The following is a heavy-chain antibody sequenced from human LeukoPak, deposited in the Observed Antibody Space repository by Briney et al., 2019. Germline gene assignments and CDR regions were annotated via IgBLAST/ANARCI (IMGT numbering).Heavy chain of an antibody. V-gene: IGHV4-4*07. CDR2: IYSGGST. J-gene: IGHJ4*02. Sequence: SETLSLTCTVSGYSSSSYFWSWIRQPAGKGLQWIGRIYSGGSTNYNPSLKSRVTMTLDKSRRQVSLRLNSVTAADTAVYYCARLSSPVGPMRWGRGTLVTVSS. D-gene: IGHD1-26*01. CDR1: GYSSSSYF. CDR3: ARLSSPVGPMR.